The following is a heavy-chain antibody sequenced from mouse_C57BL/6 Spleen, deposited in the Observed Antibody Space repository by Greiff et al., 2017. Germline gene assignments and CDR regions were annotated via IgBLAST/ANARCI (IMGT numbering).Heavy chain of an antibody. CDR1: GFTFSDYG. CDR3: ARPYYDYDGAWFAY. J-gene: IGHJ3*01. CDR2: IRSGSSTI. V-gene: IGHV5-17*01. D-gene: IGHD2-4*01. Sequence: DVTLVESGGGLVKPGGSLKLSCAASGFTFSDYGMHWVRQAPEKGLEWVAYIRSGSSTIYYADTVKGRFTISRDNAKNTLFLQMTSLRSEDTAMYYCARPYYDYDGAWFAYWGQGTLVTVSA.